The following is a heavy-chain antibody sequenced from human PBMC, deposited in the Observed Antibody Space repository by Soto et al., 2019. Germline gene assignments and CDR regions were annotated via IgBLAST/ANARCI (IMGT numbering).Heavy chain of an antibody. CDR1: VFPFSSYC. J-gene: IGHJ6*02. Sequence: HPGASLTISFSASVFPFSSYCMHWVRQAPGKGLEWVAVISYDGSNKYYADSVKGRFTISRDNSKNTLYLQMNSLRAEDTAVYYCAKDQGSSSPGYGMDVWGPGTTVNV. D-gene: IGHD6-6*01. CDR2: ISYDGSNK. CDR3: AKDQGSSSPGYGMDV. V-gene: IGHV3-30*18.